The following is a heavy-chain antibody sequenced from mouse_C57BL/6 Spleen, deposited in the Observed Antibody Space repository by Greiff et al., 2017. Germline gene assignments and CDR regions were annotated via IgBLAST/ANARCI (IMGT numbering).Heavy chain of an antibody. D-gene: IGHD2-3*01. J-gene: IGHJ1*03. CDR1: GYSFPDYN. CDR2: INPNYGTT. Sequence: EVQLQQSGPELVKPGASVKISCKASGYSFPDYNMNWVKQSNGTSLEWIGVINPNYGTTSYNQKFKGKATLTVDQSSSTAYLQLNSLTSEDCAVYYCARREDGYGYFDVWGTGTTVTVSS. CDR3: ARREDGYGYFDV. V-gene: IGHV1-39*01.